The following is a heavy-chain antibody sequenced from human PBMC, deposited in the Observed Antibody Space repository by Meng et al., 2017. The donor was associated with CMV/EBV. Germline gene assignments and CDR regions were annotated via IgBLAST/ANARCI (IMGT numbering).Heavy chain of an antibody. Sequence: WAASGFTLSRYSRNGVRQAPGKWLEWVSSISSSSSYIYYADSVKGRFTISRDNAKNSLYLQMNSLRAEDTAVYYCARGMEDYWGQGTLVTVSS. CDR1: GFTLSRYS. J-gene: IGHJ4*02. V-gene: IGHV3-21*01. CDR2: ISSSSSYI. D-gene: IGHD1-1*01. CDR3: ARGMEDY.